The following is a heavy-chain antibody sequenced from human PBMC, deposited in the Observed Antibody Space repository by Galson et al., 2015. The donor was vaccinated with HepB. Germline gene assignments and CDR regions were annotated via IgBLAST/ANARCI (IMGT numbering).Heavy chain of an antibody. CDR1: GGSISSGGYY. CDR3: ARLDYYDSRSVDI. V-gene: IGHV4-31*03. D-gene: IGHD3-22*01. J-gene: IGHJ3*02. CDR2: IYYSGST. Sequence: SLTCTVSGGSISSGGYYWSWIRQHPGKGLEWIGYIYYSGSTYYNPSLKSRVTISVDRSKNQFSLKLSSVTAADTAVYYCARLDYYDSRSVDIWGQGTMVTVSS.